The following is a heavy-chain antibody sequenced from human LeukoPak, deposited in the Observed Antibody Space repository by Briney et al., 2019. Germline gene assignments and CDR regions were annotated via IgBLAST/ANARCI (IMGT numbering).Heavy chain of an antibody. CDR1: GYTFTGYY. CDR2: INCNGGGT. Sequence: ASVKVSCKASGYTFTGYYIHWVRQAPGQGLEWMGRINCNGGGTSYAQKFQGRVTMTRDTSTGTAYLELSSLRSEDSAVYYCVRTPPNWGADFWGQGTLVTVSS. D-gene: IGHD7-27*01. J-gene: IGHJ4*02. CDR3: VRTPPNWGADF. V-gene: IGHV1-2*06.